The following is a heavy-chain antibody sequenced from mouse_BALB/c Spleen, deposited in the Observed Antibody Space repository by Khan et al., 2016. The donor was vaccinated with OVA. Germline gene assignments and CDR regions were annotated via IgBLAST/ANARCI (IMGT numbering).Heavy chain of an antibody. V-gene: IGHV1-7*01. CDR2: INPTSGYT. J-gene: IGHJ2*01. CDR1: GYTFNTYW. Sequence: QVQLKQSGAELVKPGASVKMSCTASGYTFNTYWMHWVKQRPGQGLEWIGNINPTSGYTDYNEKFKDRATLSADKSSSTAYMQLSSLTSEDSAVDYCSRDRIDYWGQGTTLTVSS. CDR3: SRDRIDY. D-gene: IGHD2-14*01.